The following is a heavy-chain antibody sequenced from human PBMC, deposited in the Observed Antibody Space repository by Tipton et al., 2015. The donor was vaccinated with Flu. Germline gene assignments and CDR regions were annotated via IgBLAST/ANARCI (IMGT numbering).Heavy chain of an antibody. V-gene: IGHV3-11*01. Sequence: LSLTCTVSGYSISSGYYWGWIRQAPGKGLEWVSYISSSGSTIYYADSVKGRFTISRDNAKNSLYLQMNSLRAEDTAVYYCAREWRGHYYYGMDVWGQETTVTVSS. CDR2: ISSSGSTI. CDR3: AREWRGHYYYGMDV. J-gene: IGHJ6*02. D-gene: IGHD3-3*01. CDR1: GYSISSGYY.